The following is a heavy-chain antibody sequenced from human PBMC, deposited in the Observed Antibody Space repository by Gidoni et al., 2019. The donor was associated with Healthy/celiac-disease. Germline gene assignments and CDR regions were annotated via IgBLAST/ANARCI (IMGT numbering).Heavy chain of an antibody. CDR3: ARLWTTVAPYWYFDL. Sequence: QVQLQESGPGLVKPSQTLSLTCTVSGGSISSGGYYWSWIRQHPGKGLEWIGYISYSGSTYYNPSLKSRLTISVDTSKNQFSLKLSSVTAADTAVYYCARLWTTVAPYWYFDLWGRGTLVTVSS. CDR2: ISYSGST. J-gene: IGHJ2*01. D-gene: IGHD4-17*01. CDR1: GGSISSGGYY. V-gene: IGHV4-31*03.